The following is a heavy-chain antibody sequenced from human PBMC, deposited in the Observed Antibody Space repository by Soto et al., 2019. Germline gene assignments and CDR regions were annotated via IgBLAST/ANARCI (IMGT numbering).Heavy chain of an antibody. Sequence: GGSLRLSXAASGFSFSGYYMSWIRQAPGKGLEWVSSISSSSSYIYYADSVKGRFTISRDNAKNSLYLQMNSLRAEDTAVYYCARAVFGDSSGYYYGWAFDIWGQGTMVTVSS. V-gene: IGHV3-21*01. D-gene: IGHD3-22*01. CDR2: ISSSSSYI. J-gene: IGHJ3*02. CDR3: ARAVFGDSSGYYYGWAFDI. CDR1: GFSFSGYY.